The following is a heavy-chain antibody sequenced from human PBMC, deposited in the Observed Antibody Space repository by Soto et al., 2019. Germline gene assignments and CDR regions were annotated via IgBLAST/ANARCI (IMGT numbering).Heavy chain of an antibody. V-gene: IGHV3-15*07. Sequence: EVQLVESGGGLVEPGGSLRLSCTAFGLTLSDAWMNWVRQAPGKGLEWVGRVKSASSGGTIDHAAPVQGRFTISRDDSKNTLYLQMNSLRTDDTAIYYCFTDHGASGFWGQGTLVTVSS. CDR1: GLTLSDAW. D-gene: IGHD6-25*01. CDR3: FTDHGASGF. J-gene: IGHJ4*02. CDR2: VKSASSGGTI.